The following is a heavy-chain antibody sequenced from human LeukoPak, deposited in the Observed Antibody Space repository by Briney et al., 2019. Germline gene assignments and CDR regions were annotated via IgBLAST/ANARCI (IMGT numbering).Heavy chain of an antibody. CDR1: GFTFSSYA. J-gene: IGHJ6*02. Sequence: HSGGSLRLSCSASGFTFSSYAMHCVRQAPGKGLEYVSALSSNGGSTYYADSVKGRFTISRDNSKNTLYLQMSSLRAEDTAVYYCVKDRQPSRSSWYMDVWGQGTTVTVSS. CDR2: LSSNGGST. CDR3: VKDRQPSRSSWYMDV. D-gene: IGHD6-13*01. V-gene: IGHV3-64D*09.